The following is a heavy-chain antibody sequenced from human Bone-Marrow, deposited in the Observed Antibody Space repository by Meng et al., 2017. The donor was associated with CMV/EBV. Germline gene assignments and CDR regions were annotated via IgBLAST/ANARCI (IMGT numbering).Heavy chain of an antibody. CDR3: ARSKHPRGGAYWYFDL. J-gene: IGHJ2*01. V-gene: IGHV4-34*01. D-gene: IGHD3-16*01. CDR1: GGSFSGYY. CDR2: INHSGST. Sequence: YGGSFSGYYWSWIRQPPGKGLEWIGEINHSGSTNYNPPLKSRVTISVDTSKNQFSLKLSSVTAADTAVYYCARSKHPRGGAYWYFDLWGRGTLVTVSS.